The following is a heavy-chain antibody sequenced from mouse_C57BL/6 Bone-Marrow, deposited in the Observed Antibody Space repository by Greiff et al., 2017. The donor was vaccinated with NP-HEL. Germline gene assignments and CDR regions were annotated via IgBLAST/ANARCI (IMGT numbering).Heavy chain of an antibody. V-gene: IGHV1-69*01. CDR1: GYTFTSYW. CDR2: IDPSDSYT. D-gene: IGHD1-1*01. Sequence: QVQLQQPGAELVMPGASVKLSCKASGYTFTSYWMHWVKQRPGQGLEWIGEIDPSDSYTNYNQKFKGKSTLTVDKSSSTAYMQLSSLTSEDSAVYYCARSYYCSSEQNYYAIDYWGQGTSVTVSS. J-gene: IGHJ4*01. CDR3: ARSYYCSSEQNYYAIDY.